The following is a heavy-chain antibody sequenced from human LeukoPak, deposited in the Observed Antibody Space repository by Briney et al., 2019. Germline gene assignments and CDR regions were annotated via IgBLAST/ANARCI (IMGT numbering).Heavy chain of an antibody. J-gene: IGHJ4*02. Sequence: SETLSLTCTVSGGSISSSSYYWSWIRQPPGKGLEWIGYIYYSGSTNYNPSLKSRVTISVDTSKNQFSLKLSSVTAADTAVYYCARRRIWSGPYYFDYWGQGTLVTVSS. CDR1: GGSISSSSYY. CDR3: ARRRIWSGPYYFDY. V-gene: IGHV4-61*01. D-gene: IGHD3-3*01. CDR2: IYYSGST.